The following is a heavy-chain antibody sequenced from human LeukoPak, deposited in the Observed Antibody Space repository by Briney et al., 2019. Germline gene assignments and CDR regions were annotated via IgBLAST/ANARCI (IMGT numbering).Heavy chain of an antibody. J-gene: IGHJ5*02. CDR2: ISSSSSYI. CDR3: ARAYGNGRFDP. V-gene: IGHV3-21*01. D-gene: IGHD2-8*01. Sequence: GGSLRLSCAASGFTFSSYTMNWVRQAPGKGLEWVSSISSSSSYIYYADSVKGRFTISRDNAKNSLFLQVNSLRAENAAVYYCARAYGNGRFDPWGQGTLVTVSS. CDR1: GFTFSSYT.